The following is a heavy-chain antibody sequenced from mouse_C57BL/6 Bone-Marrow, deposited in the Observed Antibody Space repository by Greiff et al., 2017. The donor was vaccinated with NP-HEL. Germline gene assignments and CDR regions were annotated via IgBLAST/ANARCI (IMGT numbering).Heavy chain of an antibody. J-gene: IGHJ4*01. D-gene: IGHD3-2*02. Sequence: EVQLQQSGGGLVQPKGSLKLSCAASGFTFNTYAMHWVRQAPGKGLEWVARIRSKSSNYATYYADSVKDRFTISRDDSQSMLYLQMNNLKTEDTAMYYCTAQATPYYAMDYWGQGTSVTVSS. CDR1: GFTFNTYA. CDR3: TAQATPYYAMDY. CDR2: IRSKSSNYAT. V-gene: IGHV10-3*01.